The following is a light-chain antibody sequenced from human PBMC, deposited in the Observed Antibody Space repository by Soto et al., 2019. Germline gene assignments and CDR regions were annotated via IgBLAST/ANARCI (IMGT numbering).Light chain of an antibody. Sequence: QSVLTQPASVSGSPGQSITISCTGSSSDVGGYNYVSWYQQHPVKAPKLMIYDVSNRPSGVSNRFSGSKSGNTASLTISGLQAEDEAAYYCSSYTSSSTLVFGGGTKLTVL. CDR1: SSDVGGYNY. CDR2: DVS. J-gene: IGLJ3*02. CDR3: SSYTSSSTLV. V-gene: IGLV2-14*03.